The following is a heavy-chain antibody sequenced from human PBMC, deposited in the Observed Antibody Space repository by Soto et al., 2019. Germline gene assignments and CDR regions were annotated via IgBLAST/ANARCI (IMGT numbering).Heavy chain of an antibody. Sequence: GGSLRLSCAASGFTFSSYAMSWVRQAPGKGLEWVSTISGSDGRTYSTDSVKGRFTISRDNSRNTAYLQMNSLRVEDSAVYYCAKGVSQYTPLALFDYWGRGTLVTVSS. CDR1: GFTFSSYA. CDR2: ISGSDGRT. CDR3: AKGVSQYTPLALFDY. J-gene: IGHJ4*02. V-gene: IGHV3-23*01. D-gene: IGHD5-18*01.